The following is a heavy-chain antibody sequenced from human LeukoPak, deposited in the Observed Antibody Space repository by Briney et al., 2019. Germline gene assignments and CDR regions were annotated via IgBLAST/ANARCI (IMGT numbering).Heavy chain of an antibody. J-gene: IGHJ4*02. V-gene: IGHV3-49*04. CDR1: GFTFGDYA. CDR2: IRSKAYGGTT. Sequence: SGGSLRLSCTASGFTFGDYAMSWVRQAPGKGLEWVGFIRSKAYGGTTEYAASVKGRFTISRDDSKSIAYLQMNSLKTEDTAVYYCARGKGYYFDYWGQGTLVTVSS. CDR3: ARGKGYYFDY.